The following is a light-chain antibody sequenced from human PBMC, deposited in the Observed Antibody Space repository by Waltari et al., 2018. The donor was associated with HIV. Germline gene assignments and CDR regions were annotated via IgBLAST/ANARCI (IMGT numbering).Light chain of an antibody. CDR1: TGDVTIGHY. Sequence: QPVVTQEPSVSVSAGGTVTLTCGSSTGDVTIGHYVYWFQQPLGRAPRTLIYDTNKRHSWTPARFSGSLRGSFGGRAALTLSGAQPEDEADYYCLLSYSGARVFGGGTKLTV. CDR3: LLSYSGARV. J-gene: IGLJ2*01. V-gene: IGLV7-46*01. CDR2: DTN.